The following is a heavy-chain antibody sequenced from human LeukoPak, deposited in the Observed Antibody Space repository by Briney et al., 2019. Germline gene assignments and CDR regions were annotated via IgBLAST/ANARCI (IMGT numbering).Heavy chain of an antibody. J-gene: IGHJ4*02. CDR2: INGDGSNS. CDR3: ARTSPTSHFDL. Sequence: GGSLRLSRVASGFTFTTYWMHWVRQAPGKGLVWVSRINGDGSNSNYADSVKGRFTISRDNARNTLYLQMNGLRAEDTALYYCARTSPTSHFDLWGQGTLVTVSS. CDR1: GFTFTTYW. V-gene: IGHV3-74*01. D-gene: IGHD3-16*01.